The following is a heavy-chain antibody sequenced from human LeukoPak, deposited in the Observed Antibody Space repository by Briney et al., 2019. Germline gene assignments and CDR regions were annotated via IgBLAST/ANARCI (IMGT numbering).Heavy chain of an antibody. CDR2: ISAYNGNT. CDR1: GYTFTSYG. V-gene: IGHV1-18*01. CDR3: ARAGSPIAAAGTAPDY. Sequence: ASVKVSCKASGYTFTSYGISWVRQAPGQGLEWMGWISAYNGNTNYAQKLQGRVTMTTDTSTSTAYMELRSLRSDDTAVYYCARAGSPIAAAGTAPDYWGRGTLVTVSS. D-gene: IGHD6-13*01. J-gene: IGHJ4*02.